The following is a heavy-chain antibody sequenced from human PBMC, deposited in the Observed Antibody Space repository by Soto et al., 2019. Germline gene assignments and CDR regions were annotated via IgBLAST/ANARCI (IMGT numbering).Heavy chain of an antibody. CDR3: VRDQKYFTVNGKWFDS. J-gene: IGHJ5*01. D-gene: IGHD4-4*01. Sequence: ASVKVSCKASGYTSADFGISWVRQAPGQGLEWMGWVSGNNGASNPAPKVQGRITMTLDTSTGVSYMALRSLRSDDTAIYYCVRDQKYFTVNGKWFDSWGQGTLVTVSS. CDR2: VSGNNGAS. V-gene: IGHV1-18*04. CDR1: GYTSADFG.